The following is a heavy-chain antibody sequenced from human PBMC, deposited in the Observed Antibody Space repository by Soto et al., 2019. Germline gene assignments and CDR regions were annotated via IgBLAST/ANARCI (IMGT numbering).Heavy chain of an antibody. V-gene: IGHV1-8*01. CDR1: GYTFTSYD. CDR2: MNPNSGNT. Sequence: QVQLVQSGAEVKKPGASVKVSCKTSGYTFTSYDINWVRQATGQGLEWMGWMNPNSGNTGFAQKFKGRVTMTRNTSISTAYMELSSLRSEATAVYYCARETVSWFDPWGQGPLVTVSS. D-gene: IGHD3-16*01. J-gene: IGHJ5*02. CDR3: ARETVSWFDP.